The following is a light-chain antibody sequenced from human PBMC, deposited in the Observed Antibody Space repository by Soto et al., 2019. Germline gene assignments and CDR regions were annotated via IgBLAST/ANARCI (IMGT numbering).Light chain of an antibody. V-gene: IGLV2-11*02. CDR1: SSDVGGYNF. Sequence: QSALTQPRSVSGSPRQSVTISCTGTSSDVGGYNFVSWYQQHPGKVPKLMVFDVNKRPSGVPDRFSGSKSGNTASLTISGLQAEDEADYYCSSYTSGSTPYVFGTGTKVTVL. J-gene: IGLJ1*01. CDR3: SSYTSGSTPYV. CDR2: DVN.